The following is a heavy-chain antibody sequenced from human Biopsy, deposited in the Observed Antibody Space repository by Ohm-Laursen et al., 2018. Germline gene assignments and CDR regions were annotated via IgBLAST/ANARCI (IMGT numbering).Heavy chain of an antibody. V-gene: IGHV1-2*02. CDR3: ARDLLEWSLPS. Sequence: ASVTVSCKAFGAAFLGYYLHWVRQAPGQGLEWMGSIYPNSGDTDFAQKFQGRVSMTRDTSVSTAYLELSSLRSDDTAIYYCARDLLEWSLPSWGQGTLVTVSS. CDR2: IYPNSGDT. CDR1: GAAFLGYY. D-gene: IGHD3-3*01. J-gene: IGHJ4*02.